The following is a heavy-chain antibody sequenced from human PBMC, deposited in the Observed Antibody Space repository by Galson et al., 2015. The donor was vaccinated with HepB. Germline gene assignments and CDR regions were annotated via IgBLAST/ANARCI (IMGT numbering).Heavy chain of an antibody. CDR3: ARESPTVTIDALDY. V-gene: IGHV1-46*01. CDR1: GYTFTSYY. Sequence: SVKVSCKASGYTFTSYYMNWVRQAPGQGLEWMGIINPSGGSTSYAQKFQGRVTMTSDTSTITVYMELSNLRSEGTAVYYCARESPTVTIDALDYWGQGTLVTVSS. CDR2: INPSGGST. D-gene: IGHD4-17*01. J-gene: IGHJ4*02.